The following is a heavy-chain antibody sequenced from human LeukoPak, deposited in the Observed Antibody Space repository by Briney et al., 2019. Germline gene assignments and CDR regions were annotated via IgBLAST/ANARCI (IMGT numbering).Heavy chain of an antibody. J-gene: IGHJ6*03. Sequence: GGSLRLSCAASGFTFSDHYMDWVRQAPGKGLEWVGRTRNKANSYTTQYAASVEGRFTISRDDSKNSLYLQINSLRTEDTAVYYCARVPGTTFLLSYMDVWGKGTTATVSS. D-gene: IGHD1-14*01. CDR1: GFTFSDHY. CDR3: ARVPGTTFLLSYMDV. V-gene: IGHV3-72*01. CDR2: TRNKANSYTT.